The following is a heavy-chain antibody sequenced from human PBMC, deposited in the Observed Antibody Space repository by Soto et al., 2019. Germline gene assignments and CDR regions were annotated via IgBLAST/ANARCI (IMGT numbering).Heavy chain of an antibody. Sequence: QVQLQESGPGLVKPSQTLSLTCTVSGGSISSGGYYWSWIRQHPGKGLEWIGYIYYSGSTNYNPSHKSRVTVSVGPSKNQFSLKLSSVTAADTAVYYCARGYCSSTSCFDPWGQGTLVTVSS. D-gene: IGHD2-2*01. CDR2: IYYSGST. J-gene: IGHJ5*02. CDR1: GGSISSGGYY. V-gene: IGHV4-31*03. CDR3: ARGYCSSTSCFDP.